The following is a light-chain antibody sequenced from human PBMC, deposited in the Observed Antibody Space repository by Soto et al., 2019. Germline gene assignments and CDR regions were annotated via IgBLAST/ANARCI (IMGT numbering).Light chain of an antibody. Sequence: DIQMTQSPSTLSASVGDRVTITCRASQSIRTWLAWYQQKPGKAPKLLIYKASGLASGVPSRLRGSGSGTDSTLTSSRLQPDDFVPYCCQQSHSTLWTLGQGTKV. V-gene: IGKV1-5*03. CDR3: QQSHSTLWT. CDR2: KAS. CDR1: QSIRTW. J-gene: IGKJ2*02.